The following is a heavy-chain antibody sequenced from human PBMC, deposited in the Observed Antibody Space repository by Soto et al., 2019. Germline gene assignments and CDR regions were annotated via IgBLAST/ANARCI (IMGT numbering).Heavy chain of an antibody. CDR2: INAYVGET. J-gene: IGHJ4*02. V-gene: IGHV1-18*01. CDR3: SRGDGDTLDY. CDR1: GYSFTHYG. Sequence: QVQLVQSGAEVKKPGAAVKVSCKASGYSFTHYGITWVRQAPGQGLEWTGWINAYVGETKSEQKYEGRVSVTMDTFTNTAYLELRSLRSDDTAVYYCSRGDGDTLDYWGQGTLFRVSA.